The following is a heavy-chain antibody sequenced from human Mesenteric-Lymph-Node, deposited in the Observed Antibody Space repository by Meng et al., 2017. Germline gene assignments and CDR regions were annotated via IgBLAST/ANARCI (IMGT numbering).Heavy chain of an antibody. CDR2: INASNGST. J-gene: IGHJ4*02. CDR1: GDTFTSDA. CDR3: ARDMAAAAGTRLGFDY. D-gene: IGHD6-13*01. V-gene: IGHV1-3*01. Sequence: VQLGRAGAELKKPRGSVTFSCKASGDTFTSDAMHWVRQGPGQRREWMGWINASNGSTKYSQKFQGRVTITRDTSASTAYMELRSLRSEDTAVYYCARDMAAAAGTRLGFDYWGQGTLVTVSS.